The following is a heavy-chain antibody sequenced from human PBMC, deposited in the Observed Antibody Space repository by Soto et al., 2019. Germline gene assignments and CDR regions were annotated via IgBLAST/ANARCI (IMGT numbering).Heavy chain of an antibody. CDR2: INPSGGRT. D-gene: IGHD6-19*01. Sequence: SVKVSCKASGYTFTNYYMHWVRQAPGQGLEWMGIINPSGGRTNYAQKFKGRVTMTRDTSTSTVYLELSTLRSEDTAEYYCARDLSSYSSGWYDVWGRGTLVTVSS. CDR1: GYTFTNYY. CDR3: ARDLSSYSSGWYDV. V-gene: IGHV1-46*01. J-gene: IGHJ2*01.